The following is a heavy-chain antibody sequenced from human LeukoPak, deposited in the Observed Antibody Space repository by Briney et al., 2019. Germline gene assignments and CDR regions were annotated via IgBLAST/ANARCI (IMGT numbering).Heavy chain of an antibody. CDR1: GYTFTSYA. V-gene: IGHV1-3*01. CDR2: INAGNANT. Sequence: ASVKVSCKASGYTFTSYAMHWVRQAPGQRLEWMGWINAGNANTKYSQKFQGRVTITRDTSASTAYMELSSLRSEDTAVYYCARGSTGTTGYWGQGTVVTVSS. CDR3: ARGSTGTTGY. J-gene: IGHJ4*02. D-gene: IGHD1-1*01.